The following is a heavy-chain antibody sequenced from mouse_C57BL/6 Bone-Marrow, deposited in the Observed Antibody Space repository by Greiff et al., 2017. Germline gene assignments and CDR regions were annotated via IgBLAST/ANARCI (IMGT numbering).Heavy chain of an antibody. D-gene: IGHD4-1*01. CDR3: AREGLNWDYFDY. Sequence: QVQLQQPGAELVMPGASVKLSCKASGYTFTSYWMHWVKQRPGQGLEWIGEIDPSDSYTNYNQKFKGKSTLTVDKSSSPAYMQLSSLTSEDSAVYYCAREGLNWDYFDYCGQGTTLTVSS. J-gene: IGHJ2*01. CDR1: GYTFTSYW. V-gene: IGHV1-69*01. CDR2: IDPSDSYT.